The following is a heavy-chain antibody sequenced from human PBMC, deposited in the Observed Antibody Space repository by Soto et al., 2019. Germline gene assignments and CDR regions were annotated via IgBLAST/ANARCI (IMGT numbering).Heavy chain of an antibody. CDR2: MWYDGTNK. D-gene: IGHD4-17*01. J-gene: IGHJ4*02. CDR3: ARDEKGGLYGPDY. Sequence: QVQLVESGGGVVQPGRSLRLSCAASGFTFSSHGLHWVRQAPGKGLEWVAVMWYDGTNKNYADSVKGRFTVSRDNSKNTLDLHMNSLRAEDTAVYYCARDEKGGLYGPDYWGQGTLVTVSS. V-gene: IGHV3-33*01. CDR1: GFTFSSHG.